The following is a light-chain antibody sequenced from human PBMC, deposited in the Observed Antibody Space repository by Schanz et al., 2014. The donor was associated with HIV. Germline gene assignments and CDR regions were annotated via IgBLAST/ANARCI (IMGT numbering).Light chain of an antibody. Sequence: QSVLTQPPSVSGAPGQRVTISCTGSSSNIGSVYDLHWYQQLPGTAPKHLIFANSDRPSGVPDRFSGSKSGTSASLAITGLQAEDEADYYCQSYDSSLSAVVFGGGTKLTVL. J-gene: IGLJ2*01. CDR3: QSYDSSLSAVV. CDR2: ANS. CDR1: SSNIGSVYD. V-gene: IGLV1-40*01.